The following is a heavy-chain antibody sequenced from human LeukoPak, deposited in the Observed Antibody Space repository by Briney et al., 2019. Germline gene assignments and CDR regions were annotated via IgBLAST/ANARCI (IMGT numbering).Heavy chain of an antibody. CDR2: ISAYNGNT. V-gene: IGHV1-18*01. Sequence: ASVKVSCKTSGYTFTSYGISWVRQAPGQGLEWMGWISAYNGNTNYAQKLQGRVTMTTDTSTSTAYMELRSLRSDDTAVYYCARDVMTTADPDAFDIWGQGTMVTVSS. J-gene: IGHJ3*02. CDR1: GYTFTSYG. D-gene: IGHD4-11*01. CDR3: ARDVMTTADPDAFDI.